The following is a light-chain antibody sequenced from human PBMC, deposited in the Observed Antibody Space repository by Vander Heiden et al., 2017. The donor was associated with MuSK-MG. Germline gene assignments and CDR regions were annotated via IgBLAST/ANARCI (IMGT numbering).Light chain of an antibody. J-gene: IGKJ1*01. CDR1: QSISNY. CDR3: QQSDSTPWT. CDR2: AAS. Sequence: DIQLTQSPSSLSVSVGDRVTITCRASQSISNYLNWYQQKPGKAPKLLMYAASSLQSAVPSRFSGSGSGTDFTLTISRLQPEDFATYYCQQSDSTPWTCGQGTKVEIK. V-gene: IGKV1-39*01.